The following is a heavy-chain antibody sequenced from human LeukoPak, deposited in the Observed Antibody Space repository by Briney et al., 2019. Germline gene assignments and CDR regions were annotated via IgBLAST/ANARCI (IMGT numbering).Heavy chain of an antibody. CDR2: IKSKTDGGTT. J-gene: IGHJ4*02. V-gene: IGHV3-15*01. Sequence: AGGSLRLSCAASGFTFSNTWLNWVRQAPGKGLEWVGRIKSKTDGGTTDCAAPVRGRFTISRDDSKNTLYLQMNSLKTEDTAVCYGATGTGKEQRFDCGGQGTLVTVSS. CDR1: GFTFSNTW. D-gene: IGHD6-25*01. CDR3: ATGTGKEQRFDC.